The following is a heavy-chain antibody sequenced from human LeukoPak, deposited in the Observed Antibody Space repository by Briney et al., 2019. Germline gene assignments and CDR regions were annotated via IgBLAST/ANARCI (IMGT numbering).Heavy chain of an antibody. CDR2: IYTSGST. Sequence: SQTLSLTCTGSGGSISSGSYYWRWIRQPAGKGLEWIGRIYTSGSTNYNPSLKSRVTISVDTSKNQFSLKLSSVTAADTAVYYCARDYGDYDFDYWGQGTLVTVS. D-gene: IGHD4-17*01. CDR1: GGSISSGSYY. V-gene: IGHV4-61*02. CDR3: ARDYGDYDFDY. J-gene: IGHJ4*02.